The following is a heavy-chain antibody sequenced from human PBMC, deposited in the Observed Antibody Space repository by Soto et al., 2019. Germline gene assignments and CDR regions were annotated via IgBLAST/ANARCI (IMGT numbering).Heavy chain of an antibody. V-gene: IGHV4-31*03. CDR2: IYYSGNT. Sequence: PSETLSLTCTVSGGSIRSGGYYWSWVRQNPRKGLEWIGNIYYSGNTYYNPSLKSRLTISVDTSKNQFSLNLSSVTAADTAVYYCARDRLMATAGTARHYSGLDVWGQGTMVTVSS. CDR1: GGSIRSGGYY. D-gene: IGHD1-1*01. J-gene: IGHJ6*02. CDR3: ARDRLMATAGTARHYSGLDV.